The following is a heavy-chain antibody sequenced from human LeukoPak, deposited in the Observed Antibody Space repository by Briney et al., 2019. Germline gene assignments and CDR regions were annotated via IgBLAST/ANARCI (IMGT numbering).Heavy chain of an antibody. CDR3: ARGADSSGYYMGY. CDR1: GFTFSSYW. V-gene: IGHV3-74*01. CDR2: INSDGGST. D-gene: IGHD3-22*01. J-gene: IGHJ4*02. Sequence: PGGSLRLSCAASGFTFSSYWMHWVRQAPGKGLVWVSRINSDGGSTSYADSVKGRFTISRDNAKNTLYLQMNSLRAEDTAVYYCARGADSSGYYMGYWGQGTLVTVSS.